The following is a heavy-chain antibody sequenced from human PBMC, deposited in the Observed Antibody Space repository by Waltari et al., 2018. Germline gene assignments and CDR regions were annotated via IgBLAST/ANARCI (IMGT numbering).Heavy chain of an antibody. Sequence: QVQLQQWGAGLLKPSETLSLTCAVYGGSFSGYYWSWIRQPPGKGLEWIGEINHSGSTNYNPSRKSRVTISVDTSKNQFSLKLSSVTAADTAVYYCARRAPGGVRPWSVWGQGTTVTVSS. J-gene: IGHJ6*02. CDR3: ARRAPGGVRPWSV. V-gene: IGHV4-34*01. D-gene: IGHD3-3*01. CDR2: INHSGST. CDR1: GGSFSGYY.